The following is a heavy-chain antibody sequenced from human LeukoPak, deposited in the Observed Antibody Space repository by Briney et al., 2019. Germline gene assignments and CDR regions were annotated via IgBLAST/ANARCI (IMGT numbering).Heavy chain of an antibody. V-gene: IGHV4-39*01. CDR2: IYYSGST. CDR1: SGSISSSNYY. CDR3: ARRPVGGHNWFDP. J-gene: IGHJ5*02. D-gene: IGHD4-23*01. Sequence: SETLSLTCTVSSGSISSSNYYWDWIRQPPGKGLEWIGNIYYSGSTYYNPSLKSRVTISVDTSKNQFSLKLSSVTAADTALYYCARRPVGGHNWFDPWGQGTLVTVSS.